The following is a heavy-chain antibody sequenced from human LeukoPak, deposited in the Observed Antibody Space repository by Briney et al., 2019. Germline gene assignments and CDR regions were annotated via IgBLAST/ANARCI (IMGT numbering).Heavy chain of an antibody. CDR3: ATQQSAVTAIKYYFDY. D-gene: IGHD2-21*02. V-gene: IGHV3-74*01. J-gene: IGHJ4*02. CDR2: INGDGRNI. CDR1: GFTFSSYG. Sequence: GGSLRLSCAASGFTFSSYGMHWVRQDPRKGLVWVSRINGDGRNINYADSVRGRFTISRDNAKNTLYLQMNTLRVEDTAVYYCATQQSAVTAIKYYFDYWGQGTLVTVSS.